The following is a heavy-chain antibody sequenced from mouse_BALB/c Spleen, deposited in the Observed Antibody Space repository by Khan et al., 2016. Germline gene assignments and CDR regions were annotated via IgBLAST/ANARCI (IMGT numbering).Heavy chain of an antibody. J-gene: IGHJ1*01. CDR3: ASTFWYFDV. CDR2: INPDSSTI. Sequence: EVKLLESGGGLVQPGGSLKLSCAASGFDFSRYWMSWVRQAPGKGLEWIGEINPDSSTINYTPSLKDKFIISRDNAKNKLYLQMSKVGSEDTALYYCASTFWYFDVWGAGTTVTVSS. CDR1: GFDFSRYW. V-gene: IGHV4-1*02.